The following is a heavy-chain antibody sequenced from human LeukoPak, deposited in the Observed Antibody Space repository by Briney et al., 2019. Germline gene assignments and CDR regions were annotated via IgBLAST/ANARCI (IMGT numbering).Heavy chain of an antibody. Sequence: ASVKVSCKASGGTFSSYAISWVRQAPGQGLEWMGGIIPIFGTANYAQKFQGRVTITTDESTSTAYMELSSLGSEDTAVYYCARATSNSYNWFDPWGQGTLVTVSS. J-gene: IGHJ5*02. V-gene: IGHV1-69*05. CDR3: ARATSNSYNWFDP. CDR1: GGTFSSYA. CDR2: IIPIFGTA. D-gene: IGHD6-6*01.